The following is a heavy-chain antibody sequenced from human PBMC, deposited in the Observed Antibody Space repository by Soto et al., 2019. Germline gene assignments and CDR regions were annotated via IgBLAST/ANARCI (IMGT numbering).Heavy chain of an antibody. J-gene: IGHJ4*02. Sequence: QVRLQESGPGLVKPSETLSLTCTVSGASISNYYWSWIRQPAGKGLECLGRIYASGTTTYNPSLRSRVTMSVDTSKNQFSLNLDSVTAADTAVYYCARESRPELGTVEYWGQGTLVTVSS. D-gene: IGHD1-1*01. CDR1: GASISNYY. V-gene: IGHV4-4*07. CDR2: IYASGTT. CDR3: ARESRPELGTVEY.